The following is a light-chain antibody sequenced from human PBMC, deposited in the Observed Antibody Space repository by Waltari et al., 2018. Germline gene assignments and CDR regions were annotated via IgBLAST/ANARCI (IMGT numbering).Light chain of an antibody. Sequence: NFMLTQPHSVSESPGKTVTISCTRSSGTIATSYVQWYQQRPGSSPPTLIFEDNQRPSGVPYLFSRSIDRSSNSASLTITGLKTEDEADYYCQSYDGSNHKVFGGGTKLTVL. J-gene: IGLJ3*02. CDR1: SGTIATSY. V-gene: IGLV6-57*01. CDR2: EDN. CDR3: QSYDGSNHKV.